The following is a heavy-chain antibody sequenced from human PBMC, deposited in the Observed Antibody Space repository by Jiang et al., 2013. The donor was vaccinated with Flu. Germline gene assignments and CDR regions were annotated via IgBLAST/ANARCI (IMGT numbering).Heavy chain of an antibody. Sequence: KLTQTLTLTCTLSGFSLSSSGMAVGWIRQPPGKALEWLALIYGDDTERYRPSLESRLTITKDTSEKQVVLRMTNMDPVDTATYHCAAQLTADGYFDLRGRGTLVTVSS. V-gene: IGHV2-5*02. CDR2: IYGDDTE. CDR1: GFSLSSSGMA. CDR3: AAQLTADGYFDL. D-gene: IGHD2-2*01. J-gene: IGHJ2*01.